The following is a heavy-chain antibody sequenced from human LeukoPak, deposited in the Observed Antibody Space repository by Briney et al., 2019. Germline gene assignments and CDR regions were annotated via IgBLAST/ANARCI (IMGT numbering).Heavy chain of an antibody. V-gene: IGHV1-2*02. CDR3: ARLTVTTCFGY. CDR2: INPNSGGT. CDR1: GYTFTGYY. Sequence: GASVKVSCKASGYTFTGYYMHWVRQAPGQGLEWMGWINPNSGGTNYAQKFQGRVTMTRDTSISTAYMELSRLGSDDTAVYYCARLTVTTCFGYWDQGTLVTVSS. D-gene: IGHD4-17*01. J-gene: IGHJ4*02.